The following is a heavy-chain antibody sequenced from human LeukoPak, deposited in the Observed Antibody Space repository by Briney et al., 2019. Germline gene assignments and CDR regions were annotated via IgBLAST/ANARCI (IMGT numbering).Heavy chain of an antibody. D-gene: IGHD3-10*01. Sequence: GGSLRLSCAASGFTFSNAWMSWVRQAPGKGLEWVGRIKSKTDGGTTDYAAPVKGRFTISRDDSKNTLYLQMSSLKTEDTAVYYCTTAIWFGELIDYWGQGTLVTVSS. J-gene: IGHJ4*02. CDR2: IKSKTDGGTT. CDR1: GFTFSNAW. CDR3: TTAIWFGELIDY. V-gene: IGHV3-15*01.